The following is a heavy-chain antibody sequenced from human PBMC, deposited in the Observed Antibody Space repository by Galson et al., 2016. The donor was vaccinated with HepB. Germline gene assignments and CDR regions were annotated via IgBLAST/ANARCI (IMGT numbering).Heavy chain of an antibody. CDR2: VSYRGTT. Sequence: SETLSLTCTVSGGSISSSSYFWAWIRQPPGKGLECIGHVSYRGTTKYNPSLKSRVTISLATSQGQFSLKLTSVTAADTAVYYCARGGTDWGTRVGQGDDFYDTWGQGTMVTVSS. CDR1: GGSISSSSYF. V-gene: IGHV4-61*05. J-gene: IGHJ3*02. D-gene: IGHD3-3*01. CDR3: ARGGTDWGTRVGQGDDFYDT.